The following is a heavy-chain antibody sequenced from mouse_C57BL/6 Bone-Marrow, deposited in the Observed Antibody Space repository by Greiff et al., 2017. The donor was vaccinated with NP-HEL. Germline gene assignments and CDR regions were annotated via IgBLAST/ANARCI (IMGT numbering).Heavy chain of an antibody. J-gene: IGHJ1*03. D-gene: IGHD1-1*01. CDR1: GFSINSDCY. CDR2: TFYSGIT. V-gene: IGHV3-3*01. CDR3: ARSPSYYGSSYWYFDV. Sequence: EVKLQESGPSLVRPSQTLSLTCTVTGFSINSDCYWIWIRQFPGNKLEYIGYTFYSGITYYNPSLESRTYITRDTSKNQFSLKLSSVTTEDSATYYCARSPSYYGSSYWYFDVWGTGTTVTVSS.